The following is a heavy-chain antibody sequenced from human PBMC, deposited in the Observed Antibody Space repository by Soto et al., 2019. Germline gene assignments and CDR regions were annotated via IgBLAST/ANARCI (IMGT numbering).Heavy chain of an antibody. J-gene: IGHJ4*02. CDR3: ARECSGGSCYGNYDY. D-gene: IGHD2-15*01. Sequence: PSETLSLTCTVSGGSISSYYWSWIRQPPGKGLEWIGYIYYSGSTNYNPSLKSRVTISVDTSKNQFSLKLSSVTAADTAVYYCARECSGGSCYGNYDYWGQGTLGSVSA. CDR2: IYYSGST. CDR1: GGSISSYY. V-gene: IGHV4-59*01.